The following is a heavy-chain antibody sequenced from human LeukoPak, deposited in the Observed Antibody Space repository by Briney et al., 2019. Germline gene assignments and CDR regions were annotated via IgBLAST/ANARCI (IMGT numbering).Heavy chain of an antibody. D-gene: IGHD3-3*01. CDR3: ASQFTIFGENAFDI. CDR1: GGSISSSSYY. Sequence: ASETLSLTCTVSGGSISSSSYYWGWIRQPPGKGLEWIGSIYYSGSTYYNPSLKSRVTISVDTSKNQFSLKLSSVTAADTAVYCCASQFTIFGENAFDIWGQGTMVTVSS. J-gene: IGHJ3*02. CDR2: IYYSGST. V-gene: IGHV4-39*01.